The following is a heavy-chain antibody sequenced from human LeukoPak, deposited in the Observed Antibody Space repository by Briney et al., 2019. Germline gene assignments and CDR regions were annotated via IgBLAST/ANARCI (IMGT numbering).Heavy chain of an antibody. D-gene: IGHD6-13*01. CDR3: ARGRSSRNYYYYYYMDV. CDR1: GGSIAIYY. Sequence: SETLSLTCSVSGGSIAIYYWHWVRQSADKRLEWLGRIYTSGHTTYSPSLKSRVAMSVDTSKNQFSLKLSSVTAADTAVYYCARGRSSRNYYYYYYMDVWGKGTTVTVSS. J-gene: IGHJ6*03. CDR2: IYTSGHT. V-gene: IGHV4-4*07.